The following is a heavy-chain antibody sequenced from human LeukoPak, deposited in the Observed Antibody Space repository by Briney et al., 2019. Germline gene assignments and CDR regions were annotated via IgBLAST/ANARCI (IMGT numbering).Heavy chain of an antibody. J-gene: IGHJ4*02. CDR1: GASISSYY. Sequence: SETLSLTCTVSGASISSYYWTWIRQPAGKGLEWIGRVFSSGSTNYNPSLKSRVTISLDESNNRFSLKLYSVTAADTAVYYCARANPLAGRGEFDYWGQGTLVTVSS. CDR3: ARANPLAGRGEFDY. D-gene: IGHD6-19*01. V-gene: IGHV4-4*07. CDR2: VFSSGST.